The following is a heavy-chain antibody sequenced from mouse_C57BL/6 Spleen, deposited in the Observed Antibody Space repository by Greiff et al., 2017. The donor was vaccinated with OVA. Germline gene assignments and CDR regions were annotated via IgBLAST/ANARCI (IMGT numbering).Heavy chain of an antibody. Sequence: EVQLVESGGGLVKPGGSLKLSCAASGFTFSSYAMSWVRQTPEKRLEWVATISDGGSYTYYPDNVKGRFTISRDNAKNNLYLQMSHLKSEDTAMYYCARKGGNYERYYAMDYWGQGTSVTVSS. CDR2: ISDGGSYT. CDR3: ARKGGNYERYYAMDY. V-gene: IGHV5-4*01. D-gene: IGHD1-1*01. J-gene: IGHJ4*01. CDR1: GFTFSSYA.